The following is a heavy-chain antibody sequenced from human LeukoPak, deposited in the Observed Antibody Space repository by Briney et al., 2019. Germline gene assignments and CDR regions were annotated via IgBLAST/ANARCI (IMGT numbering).Heavy chain of an antibody. CDR1: GQTLSTYG. CDR2: ISASKGNI. J-gene: IGHJ4*02. V-gene: IGHV1-18*01. CDR3: ARGWQLHD. D-gene: IGHD4-23*01. Sequence: ASVKVSCKASGQTLSTYGISWVRQAPGQGLEWMGWISASKGNIKYAQKFQDRVTMTTDTSTNTAYLEMRSLSCDDTALYCCARGWQLHDWGQGTLVTVSS.